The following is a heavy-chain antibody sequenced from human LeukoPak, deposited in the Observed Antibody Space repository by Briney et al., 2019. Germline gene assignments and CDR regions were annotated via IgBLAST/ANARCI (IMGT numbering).Heavy chain of an antibody. CDR1: GFTFSSYA. D-gene: IGHD3-3*01. V-gene: IGHV3-23*01. CDR3: AKDRRTYYDFWSGYWTDNWFDP. J-gene: IGHJ5*02. CDR2: ISGSGGST. Sequence: GGSLRPSCAASGFTFSSYAMSWVRQAPGKGLEWVSAISGSGGSTYYADSVKGRFTISRDNSKNTLYLQMNSLRAEDTAVYYCAKDRRTYYDFWSGYWTDNWFDPWGQGTLVTVSS.